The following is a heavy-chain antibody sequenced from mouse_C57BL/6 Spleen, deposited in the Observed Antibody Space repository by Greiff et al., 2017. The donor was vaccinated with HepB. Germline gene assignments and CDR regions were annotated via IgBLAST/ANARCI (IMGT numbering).Heavy chain of an antibody. CDR1: GYTFTDYY. CDR3: ARGHYGSSRDAMDY. CDR2: INPYNGGT. V-gene: IGHV1-19*01. D-gene: IGHD1-1*01. Sequence: VQLQQSGPVLVKPGASVKMSCKASGYTFTDYYMNWVKQSHGKSLEWIGVINPYNGGTSYNQKFKGKATLTVDKSSSTAYMELNSLTSEDSAVYYCARGHYGSSRDAMDYWGQGTSVTVSS. J-gene: IGHJ4*01.